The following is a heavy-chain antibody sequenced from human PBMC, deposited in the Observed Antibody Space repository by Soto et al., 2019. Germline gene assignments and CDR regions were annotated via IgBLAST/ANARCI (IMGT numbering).Heavy chain of an antibody. Sequence: GGSLRLSCAASGFTFSSYAMSWVRQAPGKGLEWVSAISGSGGSTYYADSVKGRFTISRDNSKNTLYLQMNSLRAEDTALYYCAKDWDYDSSGDFDYWGQGTLVTVSS. CDR1: GFTFSSYA. J-gene: IGHJ4*02. V-gene: IGHV3-23*01. CDR3: AKDWDYDSSGDFDY. CDR2: ISGSGGST. D-gene: IGHD3-22*01.